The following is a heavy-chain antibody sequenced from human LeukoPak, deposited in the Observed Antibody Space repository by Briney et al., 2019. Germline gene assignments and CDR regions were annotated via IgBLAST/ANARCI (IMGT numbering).Heavy chain of an antibody. V-gene: IGHV4-59*01. CDR1: GGSISGYY. D-gene: IGHD4-11*01. J-gene: IGHJ4*02. Sequence: SETLSLTCTVSGGSISGYYWSWIRQSPGKGLEWIGYIYYSGSSSYNPSLKSRVTISVDTSKNQFSLRLNSVTAADTAAYYCARGGWLQYLSYDYWGQGTLVTVSS. CDR2: IYYSGSS. CDR3: ARGGWLQYLSYDY.